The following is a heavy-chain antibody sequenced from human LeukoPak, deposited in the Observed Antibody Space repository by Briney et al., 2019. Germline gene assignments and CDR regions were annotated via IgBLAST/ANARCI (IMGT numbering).Heavy chain of an antibody. J-gene: IGHJ4*02. V-gene: IGHV3-53*01. Sequence: PGGSLRLSRAASGFTVNNNYMSWVRQAPGKGLEWVSVIYSGGNTYYADSVKGRFTISRDNSKNTLYLQMNSLRAEDTAVYYCAKGGIRSYDILTGYYSLFDYWGQGTLVTVSS. CDR1: GFTVNNNY. CDR3: AKGGIRSYDILTGYYSLFDY. D-gene: IGHD3-9*01. CDR2: IYSGGNT.